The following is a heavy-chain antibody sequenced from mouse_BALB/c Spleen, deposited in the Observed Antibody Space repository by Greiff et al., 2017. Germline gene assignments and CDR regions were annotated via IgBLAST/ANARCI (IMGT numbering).Heavy chain of an antibody. CDR1: GYTFTSYD. D-gene: IGHD2-1*01. Sequence: VHLVESGPELVKPGASVKISCKASGYTFTSYDINWVKQRPGQGLEWIGWIYPGDGSTKYNEKFKGKATLTADKSSSTAYMQLSSLTSENSAVYFCAREDGNYGYFDVWGAGTTVTVSS. V-gene: IGHV1S56*01. CDR2: IYPGDGST. J-gene: IGHJ1*01. CDR3: AREDGNYGYFDV.